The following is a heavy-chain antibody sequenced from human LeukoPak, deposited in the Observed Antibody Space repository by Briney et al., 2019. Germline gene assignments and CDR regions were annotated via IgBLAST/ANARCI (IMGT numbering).Heavy chain of an antibody. CDR2: ISSSSYI. Sequence: PGGSLRLSCAASGFTFSSYSMNWVRQAPGKGLEWVSSISSSSYIYYADSVKGRFTISRDNAKNSLYLQMNSLRAEDTAVYYCAREEGTSHFDYWGQGTLVTVSS. V-gene: IGHV3-21*01. CDR1: GFTFSSYS. D-gene: IGHD1-1*01. CDR3: AREEGTSHFDY. J-gene: IGHJ4*02.